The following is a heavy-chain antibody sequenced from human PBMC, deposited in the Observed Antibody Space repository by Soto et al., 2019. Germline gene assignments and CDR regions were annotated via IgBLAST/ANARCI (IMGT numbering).Heavy chain of an antibody. Sequence: EVQLVESGGGLVKPGGSLRLSCAASGFTFSSYSMNWVRQAPGKGLEWVSSISSSSSYIYYADSVKGRFTISRDNAKNSLYLQMNSLRAEDTAVYYCARDGEEDSSSSGWSYYYGMDVWGQGTTVTVSS. J-gene: IGHJ6*02. CDR3: ARDGEEDSSSSGWSYYYGMDV. D-gene: IGHD6-6*01. V-gene: IGHV3-21*01. CDR1: GFTFSSYS. CDR2: ISSSSSYI.